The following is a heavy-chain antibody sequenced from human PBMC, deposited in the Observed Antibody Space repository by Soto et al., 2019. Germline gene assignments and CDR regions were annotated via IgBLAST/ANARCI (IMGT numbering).Heavy chain of an antibody. J-gene: IGHJ4*02. V-gene: IGHV4-31*03. Sequence: QVHLQESGPGLVKSSQTLSVTCTVSGGSISSGGYYWSWIRQHPGKGLQWIGYIYYSGRTYYNPSLNLRVTLAVQTSKNQLALKLRSVTAADTAVYYCAGSGYSGNDRPEYYFFDYLGQGTLVTLSP. CDR3: AGSGYSGNDRPEYYFFDY. D-gene: IGHD5-12*01. CDR2: IYYSGRT. CDR1: GGSISSGGYY.